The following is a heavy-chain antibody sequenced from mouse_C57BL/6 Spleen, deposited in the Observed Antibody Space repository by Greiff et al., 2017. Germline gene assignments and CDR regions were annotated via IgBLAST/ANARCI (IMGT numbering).Heavy chain of an antibody. J-gene: IGHJ1*03. V-gene: IGHV1-18*01. Sequence: EVQLQQSGPELVKPGASVKIPCKASGYTFTDYNMDWVKQSHGKSLEWIGDINPNNGGTIYNQKFKGKATLTVDKASSTAYMELRSLTSEDTAVYYCARFRILSYYYGSSGYFDVWGTGTTVTVSS. CDR2: INPNNGGT. D-gene: IGHD1-1*01. CDR1: GYTFTDYN. CDR3: ARFRILSYYYGSSGYFDV.